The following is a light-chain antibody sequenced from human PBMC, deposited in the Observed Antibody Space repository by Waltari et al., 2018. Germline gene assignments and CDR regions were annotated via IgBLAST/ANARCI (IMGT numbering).Light chain of an antibody. CDR3: QAWDTSTGGV. V-gene: IGLV3-1*01. CDR2: EDT. J-gene: IGLJ2*01. CDR1: KLGNKY. Sequence: SYELTQPPSVSVSPGQTASFACSGDKLGNKYASWYQQKPGQSPVLVSYEDTKRPSGIPERFSGSNSGNTATLTISRTQAMDEADYYCQAWDTSTGGVFGGGTKLTVL.